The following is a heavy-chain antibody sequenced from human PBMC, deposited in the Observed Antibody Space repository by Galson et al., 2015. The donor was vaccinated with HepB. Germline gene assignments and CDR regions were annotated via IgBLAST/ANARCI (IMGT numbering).Heavy chain of an antibody. V-gene: IGHV3-23*01. CDR3: AKDPSVCSPYYLDY. CDR1: GFTLSSYA. Sequence: SLRLSCAASGFTLSSYAVSWVRQAPGKGLEWVSSINSDAAGTYYADSVKGRFTISRDNYKNTLYLQMSSLRVEDTAVYYCAKDPSVCSPYYLDYWGQGTLVTVSS. CDR2: INSDAAGT. D-gene: IGHD4/OR15-4a*01. J-gene: IGHJ4*02.